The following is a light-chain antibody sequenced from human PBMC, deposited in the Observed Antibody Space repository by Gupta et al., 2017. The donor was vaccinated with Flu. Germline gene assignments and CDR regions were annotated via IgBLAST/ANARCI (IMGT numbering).Light chain of an antibody. CDR1: SSDVGGYNY. Sequence: SITISCTGTSSDVGGYNYVYWYQPHPGKAPKLMIYEVSNRPAGVANRFSGSKSGNTASLTISGLQAEDEADYYCSSYTSSNSLEFGGGTKLTV. CDR3: SSYTSSNSLE. J-gene: IGLJ3*02. V-gene: IGLV2-14*01. CDR2: EVS.